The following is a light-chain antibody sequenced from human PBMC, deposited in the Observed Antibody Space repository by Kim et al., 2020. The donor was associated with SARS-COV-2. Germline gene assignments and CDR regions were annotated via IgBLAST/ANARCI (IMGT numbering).Light chain of an antibody. CDR1: SLRSYY. CDR2: GKN. V-gene: IGLV3-19*01. Sequence: SSELTQDPAVSVALGQTVRITCQGDSLRSYYATWYQQKPGQAPILVIYGKNNRPSGIPDRFSGSSSGNTASLTITGTQAGDGADYYCNSRDSNDYVVFGG. CDR3: NSRDSNDYVV. J-gene: IGLJ2*01.